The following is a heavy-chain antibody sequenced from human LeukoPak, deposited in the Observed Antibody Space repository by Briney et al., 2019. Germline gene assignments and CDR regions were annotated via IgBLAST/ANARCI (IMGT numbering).Heavy chain of an antibody. V-gene: IGHV3-64D*06. CDR2: ISSDGGAT. J-gene: IGHJ4*02. CDR3: VKEIAYYDY. D-gene: IGHD2/OR15-2a*01. Sequence: GGSQRLSCSASGFTFSSSPMHWLRQAPGKGLEFVSAISSDGGATYYADSVRGRFTISRDNSKNTLFLQMSSLRAEDTAVYYCVKEIAYYDYWGQGTLVTVSS. CDR1: GFTFSSSP.